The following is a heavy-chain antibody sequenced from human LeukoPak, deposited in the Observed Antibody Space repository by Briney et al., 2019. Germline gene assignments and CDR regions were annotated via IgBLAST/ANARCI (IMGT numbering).Heavy chain of an antibody. CDR2: ISYDGSNK. CDR3: ARGTGRGSGYYYWFDP. CDR1: ASTFSSYA. V-gene: IGHV3-30-3*01. J-gene: IGHJ5*02. Sequence: PGRSLTLSCAPSASTFSSYATHWVRHHPVKGLEWVAVISYDGSNKYYAASVKGRFTISRDKSKNTLYLQMNSLRAEDTAVYYGARGTGRGSGYYYWFDPWGQGTLVTVSS. D-gene: IGHD3-22*01.